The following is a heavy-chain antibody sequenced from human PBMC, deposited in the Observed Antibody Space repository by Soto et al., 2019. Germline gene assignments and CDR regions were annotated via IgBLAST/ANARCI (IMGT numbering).Heavy chain of an antibody. CDR1: GGTFSSYA. CDR3: VRVVAIPGYPDN. Sequence: QVQLVQSGAEVRQPASSVTVSCTTSGGTFSSYAITWVRQAPGQGLEWMGGIVPIVDTSTYAQKFQGSVTITADESTSTVYMELSSLRSDDTAVYYCVRVVAIPGYPDNWGQGTLVTVSS. D-gene: IGHD5-12*01. J-gene: IGHJ4*02. CDR2: IVPIVDTS. V-gene: IGHV1-69*12.